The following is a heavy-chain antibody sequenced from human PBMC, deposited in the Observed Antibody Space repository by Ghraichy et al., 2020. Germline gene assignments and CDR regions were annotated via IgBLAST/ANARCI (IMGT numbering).Heavy chain of an antibody. Sequence: ASVKVSCKTFGYTFTDYYIQWVRQAPGQGLECMGWINPNTGNTWCAQKFRGRLTMTRATSFSTDYMDVRRLTSDATAVYYCVRERSGVDDPLDIWGQGTKVTVSS. V-gene: IGHV1-2*02. CDR2: INPNTGNT. J-gene: IGHJ3*02. D-gene: IGHD6-19*01. CDR3: VRERSGVDDPLDI. CDR1: GYTFTDYY.